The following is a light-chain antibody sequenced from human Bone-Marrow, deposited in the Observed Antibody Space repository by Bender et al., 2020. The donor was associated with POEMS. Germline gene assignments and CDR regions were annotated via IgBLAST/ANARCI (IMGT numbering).Light chain of an antibody. Sequence: QSALTQPASVSASPGQSITISCTGSSSDVGDYDYVSWYQQHPGKAPKLIIYDVTNRPSGVSDRFSASKSGNTASLTISGLQAEDEATYYCASYTYTTTRVFGGGTKLTVL. V-gene: IGLV2-14*03. CDR3: ASYTYTTTRV. CDR1: SSDVGDYDY. J-gene: IGLJ3*02. CDR2: DVT.